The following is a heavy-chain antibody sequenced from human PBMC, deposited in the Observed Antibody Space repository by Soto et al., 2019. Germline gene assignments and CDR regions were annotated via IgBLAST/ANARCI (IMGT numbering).Heavy chain of an antibody. Sequence: QDQLLQSGAEVKKPGASVTVSCKASGYSFTNYGITWVRQAPGQGLERMGWISAFNGNTHYAQKLPGRVTMTTDASTSIAYMELRSLRSDDTAVYYCARDRGVAPPVAGNTHYYYYMDVWGKGTTVTVSS. J-gene: IGHJ6*03. CDR2: ISAFNGNT. D-gene: IGHD6-13*01. CDR1: GYSFTNYG. CDR3: ARDRGVAPPVAGNTHYYYYMDV. V-gene: IGHV1-18*01.